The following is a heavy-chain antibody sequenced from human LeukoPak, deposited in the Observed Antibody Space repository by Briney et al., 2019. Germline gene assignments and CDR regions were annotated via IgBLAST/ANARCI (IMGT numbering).Heavy chain of an antibody. CDR3: ARGGTGYDSYYYCYYMDV. V-gene: IGHV3-74*01. J-gene: IGHJ6*03. CDR1: GFTFSNHW. D-gene: IGHD3-22*01. Sequence: GGSLRLSCAASGFTFSNHWMHWVRQAPGKGLVWVSRINSDESSTSYADSVKGRFSISRDNAKNTVYLQMNSLRAEDTAVYYCARGGTGYDSYYYCYYMDVWGKGTTVTVSS. CDR2: INSDESST.